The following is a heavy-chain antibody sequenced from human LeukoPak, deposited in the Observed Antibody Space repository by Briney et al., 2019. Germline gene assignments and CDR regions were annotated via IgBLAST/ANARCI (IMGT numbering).Heavy chain of an antibody. D-gene: IGHD3-22*01. Sequence: PSETLSLTCTVSGYSISSGYYWGWIRQPPGKGLEWIGSIYHSGSTYYNPSLKSRVTISVDTSKNQFSLKLSSMTAADTAVYYCARERSTYDSTDYWGQGTLVTVSS. CDR3: ARERSTYDSTDY. CDR1: GYSISSGYY. CDR2: IYHSGST. J-gene: IGHJ4*02. V-gene: IGHV4-38-2*02.